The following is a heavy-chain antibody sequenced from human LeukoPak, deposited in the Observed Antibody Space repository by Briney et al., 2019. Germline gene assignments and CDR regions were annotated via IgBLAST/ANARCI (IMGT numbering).Heavy chain of an antibody. J-gene: IGHJ4*02. V-gene: IGHV3-7*01. CDR1: GFSLSTYW. Sequence: GGSLRLSCAASGFSLSTYWMSWVRQAPGKGLEWVANIKQDGSEKYYVDSVKGRFTISRDNAKNSLYLQMNSLRAEDTAVYYCARVPSSSWLDYWGQGTLVTVSS. D-gene: IGHD6-13*01. CDR2: IKQDGSEK. CDR3: ARVPSSSWLDY.